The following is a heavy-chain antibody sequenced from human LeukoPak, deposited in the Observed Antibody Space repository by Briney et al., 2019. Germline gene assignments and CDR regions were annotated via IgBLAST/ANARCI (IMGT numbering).Heavy chain of an antibody. V-gene: IGHV4-61*01. CDR3: ARDPGDYGGNRFDY. D-gene: IGHD4-23*01. CDR1: GGSVSRGNHY. J-gene: IGHJ4*02. Sequence: SETLSLTCTVSGGSVSRGNHYWIRQPPGKGLEWIGYIYYSGDTNYKPSLKSRVTISVDTPKNQFSLKLSSVTAADTAVYYCARDPGDYGGNRFDYWGQGTLVTISS. CDR2: IYYSGDT.